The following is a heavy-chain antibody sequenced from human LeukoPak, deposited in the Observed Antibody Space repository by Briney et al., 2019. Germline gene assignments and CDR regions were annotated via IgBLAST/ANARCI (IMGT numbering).Heavy chain of an antibody. J-gene: IGHJ6*03. Sequence: PGGSLRLSCAASGFTFSSYAMHWVRQAPGKGLEYVSAISSNGGSTYYANSVKGRFTISRDNSKNTLYLQMGSLRAEDMAVYYCARDGSARARDYYYYMDVWGKGTTVTISS. D-gene: IGHD3-10*01. CDR3: ARDGSARARDYYYYMDV. CDR2: ISSNGGST. CDR1: GFTFSSYA. V-gene: IGHV3-64*01.